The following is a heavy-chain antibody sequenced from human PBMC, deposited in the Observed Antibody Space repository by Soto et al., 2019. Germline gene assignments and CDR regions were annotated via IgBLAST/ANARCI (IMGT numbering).Heavy chain of an antibody. CDR2: IYYSGSS. V-gene: IGHV4-61*01. D-gene: IGHD2-15*01. CDR1: GGSVSRGRYS. J-gene: IGHJ4*02. CDR3: AKCGGSCYLIDY. Sequence: SETLSLTCTVSGGSVSRGRYSWSWIRQPPGKGLEWIGDIYYSGSSNYNPSLKSRVTISVDTSKNQFSLKLSSVTAADTAVYYCAKCGGSCYLIDYWGQGTLVTVSS.